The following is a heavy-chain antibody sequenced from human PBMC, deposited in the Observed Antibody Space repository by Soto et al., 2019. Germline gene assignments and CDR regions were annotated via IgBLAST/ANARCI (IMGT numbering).Heavy chain of an antibody. Sequence: SETLSLTCTVSGDSISSFYWSWIRQPPGKGLEWIGYVYSGGTNYNPSLKSRVTISVDTSKSQFSLKLSSVTAADTAVYYCARERKPSEWMGINYWNQGTLVTVSS. CDR3: ARERKPSEWMGINY. CDR1: GDSISSFY. V-gene: IGHV4-59*01. CDR2: VYSGGT. D-gene: IGHD3-3*01. J-gene: IGHJ4*02.